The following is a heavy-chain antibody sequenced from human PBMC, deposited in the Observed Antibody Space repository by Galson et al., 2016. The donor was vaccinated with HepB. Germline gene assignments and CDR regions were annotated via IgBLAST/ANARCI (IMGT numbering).Heavy chain of an antibody. D-gene: IGHD2-2*01. Sequence: SLRLSCAASGFTFETHGMHWVRQAPGKGLEWVGVTSYDGSNEHYAESVKGRFTISRDNSKNTLNLQMNGLRVDDTALYYCARENALGANSPSYNVDWYFDLWGRGALVSVSS. J-gene: IGHJ2*01. CDR1: GFTFETHG. CDR3: ARENALGANSPSYNVDWYFDL. V-gene: IGHV3-33*01. CDR2: TSYDGSNE.